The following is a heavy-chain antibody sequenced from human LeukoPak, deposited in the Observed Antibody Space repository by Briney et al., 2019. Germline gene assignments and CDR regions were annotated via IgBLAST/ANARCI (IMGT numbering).Heavy chain of an antibody. V-gene: IGHV1-2*02. Sequence: ASVKVSCKASGYTFTGYYMHWVRQAPGQGLEWMGWINPNSGGTNYAQKFQGRVTMTRDTSTSTVYMELSSLRSEDTAVYYCARDFTGSSRSYWYFDLWGRGTLVTVSS. CDR3: ARDFTGSSRSYWYFDL. CDR2: INPNSGGT. CDR1: GYTFTGYY. J-gene: IGHJ2*01. D-gene: IGHD6-6*01.